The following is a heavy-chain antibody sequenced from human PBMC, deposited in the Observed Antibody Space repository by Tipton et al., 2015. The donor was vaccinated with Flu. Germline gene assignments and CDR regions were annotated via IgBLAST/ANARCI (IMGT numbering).Heavy chain of an antibody. V-gene: IGHV4-39*07. Sequence: TLSLTCTVSGDSISSNYYYWGWIRQPPGKGLEWIGSISYSGSTNYNPSLKSRVTISGDTSKNQVSLKLSSVTAADTAVYYCAAHCSGGSCSHAFDIWGQGTMVTVSS. D-gene: IGHD2-15*01. CDR3: AAHCSGGSCSHAFDI. CDR2: ISYSGST. CDR1: GDSISSNYYY. J-gene: IGHJ3*02.